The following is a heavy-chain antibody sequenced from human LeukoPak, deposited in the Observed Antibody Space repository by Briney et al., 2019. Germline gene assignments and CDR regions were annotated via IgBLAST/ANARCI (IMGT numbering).Heavy chain of an antibody. V-gene: IGHV1-8*02. Sequence: ASVKVSCKASGYTFTSYGISWVRQAPGQGLEWMGWMNPNSGNTGYAQKFQGRVTMTRNTSISTAYMELSSLRSEDTAVYYCARGRSPMVRGLLDYWGQGTLVTVSS. CDR2: MNPNSGNT. J-gene: IGHJ4*02. CDR3: ARGRSPMVRGLLDY. D-gene: IGHD3-10*01. CDR1: GYTFTSYG.